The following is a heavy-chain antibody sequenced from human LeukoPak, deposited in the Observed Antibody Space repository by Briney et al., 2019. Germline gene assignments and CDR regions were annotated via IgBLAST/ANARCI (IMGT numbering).Heavy chain of an antibody. CDR1: GDSITGYY. CDR2: IYYTGNT. J-gene: IGHJ3*02. CDR3: TKSDGYGLVRI. V-gene: IGHV4-39*07. D-gene: IGHD3-10*01. Sequence: PSETLSLTCSVSGDSITGYYWGWLRQPPGKGLEWIGNIYYTGNTYYNSSLKNRVTISLDTSKNQFSLNVISMTAADTAAYYCTKSDGYGLVRICGRGTMVTVSS.